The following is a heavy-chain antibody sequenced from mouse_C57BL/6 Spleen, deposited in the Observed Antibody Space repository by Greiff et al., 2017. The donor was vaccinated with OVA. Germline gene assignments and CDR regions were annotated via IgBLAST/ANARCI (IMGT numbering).Heavy chain of an antibody. J-gene: IGHJ3*01. CDR3: ARSASYGNYVWFAY. CDR2: INPNNGGT. Sequence: VQLQQSGPELVKPGASVKIPCKASGYTFTDYNMDWVKQSHGKSLEWIGDINPNNGGTIYNQKFKGKATLTVDKSSSTAYMELRSLTSEDTAVYYCARSASYGNYVWFAYWGQGTLVTVSA. D-gene: IGHD2-1*01. CDR1: GYTFTDYN. V-gene: IGHV1-18*01.